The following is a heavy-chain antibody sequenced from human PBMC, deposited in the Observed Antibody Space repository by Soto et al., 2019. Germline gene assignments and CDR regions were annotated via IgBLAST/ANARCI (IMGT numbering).Heavy chain of an antibody. V-gene: IGHV3-30-3*01. CDR2: MSYDGTNK. CDR1: GFTFSSYA. D-gene: IGHD1-26*01. CDR3: ARVDNSGGYYRRYFDY. J-gene: IGHJ4*02. Sequence: GGSLRLSCAASGFTFSSYAMHWVRQAPGKGLEWVAVMSYDGTNKDYSDSVKGRFTISRDNSKNTMYLQMNSLRGEDTAVYYCARVDNSGGYYRRYFDYWGQGTLVTVSS.